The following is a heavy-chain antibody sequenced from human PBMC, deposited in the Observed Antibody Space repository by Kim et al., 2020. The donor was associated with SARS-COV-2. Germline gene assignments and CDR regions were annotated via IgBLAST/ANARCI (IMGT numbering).Heavy chain of an antibody. V-gene: IGHV3-30*04. J-gene: IGHJ6*02. CDR1: GFSFNSYA. CDR3: ARVGSDYDILTGYSQYPYFGRDV. Sequence: GGSLRLSCAASGFSFNSYAMHWVRQAPGKGLQWVAVISYDGSLKYYAESVQGRFTVSRDKSKNTMYLQMSRLRADDTAVYYCARVGSDYDILTGYSQYPYFGRDVWGRGTTVTVSS. CDR2: ISYDGSLK. D-gene: IGHD3-9*01.